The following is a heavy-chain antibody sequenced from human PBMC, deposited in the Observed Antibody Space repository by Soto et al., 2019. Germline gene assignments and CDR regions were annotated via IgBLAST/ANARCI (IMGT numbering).Heavy chain of an antibody. CDR3: ASGRYYYDSSGYYFDY. V-gene: IGHV4-59*01. J-gene: IGHJ4*02. Sequence: PSETLSLTCTISGVSMNNYFWTWIRQPPGKTLEWIGYVYNIGSTKYSPSLKSRVTISADTSKNLFSLKLRSVTAADTAVYYCASGRYYYDSSGYYFDYWGQGTLVTVSS. CDR1: GVSMNNYF. D-gene: IGHD3-22*01. CDR2: VYNIGST.